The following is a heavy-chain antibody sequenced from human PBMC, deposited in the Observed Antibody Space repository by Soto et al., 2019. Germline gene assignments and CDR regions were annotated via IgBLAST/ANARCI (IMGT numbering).Heavy chain of an antibody. Sequence: EVELLESGGGLVQPGGSLSPSCLASGFTFKNYAMRWIRQAPGKGLEWVSGISGSGGVTYYADSVKGRFTISRDNSKNTLYLQMNSLRAEDTAIYYCAKNRQFRSYYESAGHYDNWGQGTLVTVSS. J-gene: IGHJ4*02. CDR1: GFTFKNYA. D-gene: IGHD3-10*01. CDR3: AKNRQFRSYYESAGHYDN. V-gene: IGHV3-23*01. CDR2: ISGSGGVT.